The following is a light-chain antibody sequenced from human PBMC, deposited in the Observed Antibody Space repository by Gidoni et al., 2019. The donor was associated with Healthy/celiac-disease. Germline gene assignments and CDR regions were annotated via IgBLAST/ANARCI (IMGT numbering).Light chain of an antibody. CDR2: EVS. CDR3: SSYTSSSTLV. Sequence: QSALPQPASVSGSPGQSLTISCTGTSSDVGGYNYVSWYQQHPGKAPKLMIYEVSNLPSGVSNRFSGSKSGNTASLTISVLQAEDEADYYCSSYTSSSTLVFGGGTKLTVL. J-gene: IGLJ3*02. V-gene: IGLV2-14*01. CDR1: SSDVGGYNY.